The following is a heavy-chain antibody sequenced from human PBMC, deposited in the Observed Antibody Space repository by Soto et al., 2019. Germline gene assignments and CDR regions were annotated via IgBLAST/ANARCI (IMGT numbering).Heavy chain of an antibody. CDR1: GFTFSSYW. V-gene: IGHV3-74*01. D-gene: IGHD7-27*01. CDR3: ATDLGTGY. Sequence: EVQLVESGGGLVQPGGSLRLSCAASGFTFSSYWMHWVRQAPGKGLVWVSRMNSDGSSTSYADSVKGRFTISRDNAKNTLYLQMNSLKPEDTAVYYCATDLGTGYWGQGTLVTVSS. CDR2: MNSDGSST. J-gene: IGHJ4*02.